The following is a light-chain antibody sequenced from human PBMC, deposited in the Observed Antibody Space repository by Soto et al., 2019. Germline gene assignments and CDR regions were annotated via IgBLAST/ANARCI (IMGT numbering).Light chain of an antibody. CDR3: QEYGYLGT. CDR2: DTS. Sequence: IVLTQSPGTLSLSPGERATLSCRTSQTLSSSFLAWYQQTPGQAPRLLIYDTSTRAIDIPDRFSGSGSGTDFTLTISRLEPEDLAVADCQEYGYLGTFGQGTKVEFK. CDR1: QTLSSSF. V-gene: IGKV3-20*01. J-gene: IGKJ1*01.